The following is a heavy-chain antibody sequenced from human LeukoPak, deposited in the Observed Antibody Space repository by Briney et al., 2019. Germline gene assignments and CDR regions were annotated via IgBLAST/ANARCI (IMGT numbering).Heavy chain of an antibody. Sequence: GRTLRLSCAASRFTLSRYSTTWARQAPGKGLEWVSSISCSSSHTLYAESAKGRFTISRDNAKNSLYLQMNSLRAEDTAVYYCARDPYSSGWYSYTSGAFDIWGQGTMVTVSS. CDR1: RFTLSRYS. CDR3: ARDPYSSGWYSYTSGAFDI. D-gene: IGHD6-19*01. CDR2: ISCSSSHT. V-gene: IGHV3-21*01. J-gene: IGHJ3*02.